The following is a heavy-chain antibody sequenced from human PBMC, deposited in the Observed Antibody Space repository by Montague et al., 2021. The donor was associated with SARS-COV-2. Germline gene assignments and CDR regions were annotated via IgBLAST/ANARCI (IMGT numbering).Heavy chain of an antibody. CDR2: IKKDGNNK. D-gene: IGHD6-19*01. V-gene: IGHV3-30-3*01. CDR1: GFTFSSYG. J-gene: IGHJ4*02. CDR3: ARDRWEVHKAVAHFDY. Sequence: SLRLSCAASGFTFSSYGMTWVRQAPGKGLEWVAIIKKDGNNKYYSDSVKGRFTISRDNAKNTLYLQMNSLRAEDTAVYYCARDRWEVHKAVAHFDYLGQWSLVT.